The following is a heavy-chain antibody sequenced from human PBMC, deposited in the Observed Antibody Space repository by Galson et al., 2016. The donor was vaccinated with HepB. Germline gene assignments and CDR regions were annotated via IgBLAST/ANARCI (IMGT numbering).Heavy chain of an antibody. CDR3: ATSTGYRSGWGAFDI. CDR1: GDTFTGYY. V-gene: IGHV1-2*04. Sequence: SVKVSCKASGDTFTGYYIHWVRQAPGQGLEWMAWLSANSGATNYAQKFQSWVTMTRDTSISTAYMELTSLTSDATAIYYCATSTGYRSGWGAFDIWGQGTMVTVSS. D-gene: IGHD6-25*01. J-gene: IGHJ3*02. CDR2: LSANSGAT.